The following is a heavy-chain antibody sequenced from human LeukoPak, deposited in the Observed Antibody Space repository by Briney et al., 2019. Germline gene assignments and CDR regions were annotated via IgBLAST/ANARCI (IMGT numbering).Heavy chain of an antibody. Sequence: SETLSFTCTVSGDSINRNSYYWGWIRHPPGRGLEWLGGIYNGATTFYNPSLKSRVTISVDRSKNQFSLKLSSVTAADTAVYYCARDNPEDTAMVPGDYWGQGTLVTVSS. D-gene: IGHD5-18*01. V-gene: IGHV4-39*07. J-gene: IGHJ4*02. CDR3: ARDNPEDTAMVPGDY. CDR2: IYNGATT. CDR1: GDSINRNSYY.